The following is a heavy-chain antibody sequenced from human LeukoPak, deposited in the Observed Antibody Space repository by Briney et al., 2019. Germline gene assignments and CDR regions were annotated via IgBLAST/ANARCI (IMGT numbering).Heavy chain of an antibody. V-gene: IGHV3-7*01. Sequence: GGSLRLSCEASGMIFSKYWMSWVRQAPGKGLEWVANIKQDGSEEYYLDSVKGRFTISRDNAKNSLYLHMNSLRAEDTAVYYCATSWDYWGQGTLVTVSS. CDR2: IKQDGSEE. J-gene: IGHJ4*02. CDR1: GMIFSKYW. CDR3: ATSWDY.